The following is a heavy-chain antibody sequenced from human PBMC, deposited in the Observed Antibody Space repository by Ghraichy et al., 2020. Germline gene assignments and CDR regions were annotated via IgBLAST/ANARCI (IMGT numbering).Heavy chain of an antibody. CDR1: GFSFSGSS. CDR2: IKPDGSTN. J-gene: IGHJ3*02. V-gene: IGHV3-7*01. CDR3: VRDPGPGRWGAFDI. D-gene: IGHD3-10*01. Sequence: GGSLRLSCAASGFSFSGSSMTWVRQAPGKGLEWVANIKPDGSTNYYVDKGRFTISRDNADNSLSLQMNSLRVDDTAIYYCVRDPGPGRWGAFDIWGQGTLVTVSS.